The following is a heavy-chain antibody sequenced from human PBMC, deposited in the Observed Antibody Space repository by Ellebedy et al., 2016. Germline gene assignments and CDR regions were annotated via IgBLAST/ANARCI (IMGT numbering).Heavy chain of an antibody. V-gene: IGHV3-23*01. CDR2: ISAGGDNT. D-gene: IGHD4-17*01. CDR1: GFSFNTFF. Sequence: GGSLRLXCGASGFSFNTFFMGWVRQAPGKGLEWVSTISAGGDNTQFADSVKGRFTVSRDSSKNSVYLRMNNLRVEDTAVYYCRQGHYADLWGQGTLVTVSS. J-gene: IGHJ4*02. CDR3: RQGHYADL.